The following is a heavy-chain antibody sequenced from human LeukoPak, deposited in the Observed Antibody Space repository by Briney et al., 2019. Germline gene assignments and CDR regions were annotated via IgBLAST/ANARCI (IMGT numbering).Heavy chain of an antibody. J-gene: IGHJ4*02. Sequence: SETLSLTCTVSGGSISSVGYYWSWIRQPPGKGLGWIGYIYYSGSTYYNPSLKSRVTISVDTSKNQFSLKLSSVTAADTAVYYFARGVDGYNLNFDYWGQGTLVTVSS. CDR3: ARGVDGYNLNFDY. D-gene: IGHD5-24*01. CDR1: GGSISSVGYY. V-gene: IGHV4-31*03. CDR2: IYYSGST.